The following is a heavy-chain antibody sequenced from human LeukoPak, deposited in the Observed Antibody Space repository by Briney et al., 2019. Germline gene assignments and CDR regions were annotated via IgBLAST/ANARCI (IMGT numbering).Heavy chain of an antibody. CDR2: MNPNSGNR. CDR1: GYTFTSYE. Sequence: ASLKGSCKASGYTFTSYEINWVRQAPGQRLEWMWWMNPNSGNRAHGQKYQGRDTMARDTSINTAYMELSRLRSEETAVYYCARGLRGYSYGQLYHFDYWGQGTLVTVCS. D-gene: IGHD5-18*01. J-gene: IGHJ4*02. CDR3: ARGLRGYSYGQLYHFDY. V-gene: IGHV1-8*01.